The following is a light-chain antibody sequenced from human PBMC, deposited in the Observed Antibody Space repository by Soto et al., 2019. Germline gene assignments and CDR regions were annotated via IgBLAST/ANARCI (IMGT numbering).Light chain of an antibody. J-gene: IGKJ2*01. Sequence: EIVMTQSPPTLSVSPGERGTLSCRASQSVSSNLAWFQQKPGQAPRLLIYGASIRATGIAARFSGSGSGTEVTLTITSLQSEDFAVYYCQQYNNWPRTFGQGTKLEIK. CDR3: QQYNNWPRT. V-gene: IGKV3-15*01. CDR2: GAS. CDR1: QSVSSN.